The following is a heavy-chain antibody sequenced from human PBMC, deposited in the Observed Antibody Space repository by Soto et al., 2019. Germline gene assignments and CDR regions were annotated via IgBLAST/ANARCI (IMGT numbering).Heavy chain of an antibody. CDR3: ARAEDYDFWSGPPKYFDN. CDR2: IKPDGSEK. CDR1: GFTFRSYW. D-gene: IGHD3-3*01. Sequence: PGGSLRLSCATSGFTFRSYWRTWVRQAPGKGPEWVANIKPDGSEKQYVDSVKGRFTVSRDNAKKSLDLQMNSLRVEDTAVYYCARAEDYDFWSGPPKYFDNWGQGTQVTVSS. V-gene: IGHV3-7*03. J-gene: IGHJ4*02.